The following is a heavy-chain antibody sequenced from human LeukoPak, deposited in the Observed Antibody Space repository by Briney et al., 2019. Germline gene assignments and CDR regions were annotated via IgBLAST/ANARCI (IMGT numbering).Heavy chain of an antibody. CDR3: ASYGDYYFDY. Sequence: GASVTVSFKASGGTFSIYAISWVRQAPGQGLEWMGRIIPILGIANYAQKFQGRVTITADKSTSTAYMELSSLRSEDTAVYYCASYGDYYFDYWGQGTLVTVSS. D-gene: IGHD4-17*01. CDR1: GGTFSIYA. CDR2: IIPILGIA. V-gene: IGHV1-69*04. J-gene: IGHJ4*02.